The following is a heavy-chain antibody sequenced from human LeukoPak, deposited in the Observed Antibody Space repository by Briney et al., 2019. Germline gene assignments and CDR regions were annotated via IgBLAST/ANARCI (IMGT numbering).Heavy chain of an antibody. V-gene: IGHV3-23*01. CDR2: IIGNGFST. CDR1: GFTFSNYE. CDR3: AKGRRDGYNFPLFDF. Sequence: PGGSLRLSCSASGFTFSNYEMNWVRQSPGKGLEWVATIIGNGFSTYYADSVSGRFTISRDNSQNTLFLQMNSLRAEDTAIYYCAKGRRDGYNFPLFDFWGHGALVTVSS. D-gene: IGHD5-24*01. J-gene: IGHJ4*01.